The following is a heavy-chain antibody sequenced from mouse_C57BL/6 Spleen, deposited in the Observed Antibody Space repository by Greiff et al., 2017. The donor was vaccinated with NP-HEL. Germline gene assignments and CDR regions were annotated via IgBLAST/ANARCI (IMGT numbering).Heavy chain of an antibody. CDR2: IWRGGST. CDR1: GFSLTSYG. CDR3: ANVLGPNGYFGV. D-gene: IGHD1-1*01. V-gene: IGHV2-5*01. Sequence: VQLQQSGPGLVQPSQSLSITCTASGFSLTSYGVHWVRQSPGKGLEWLGVIWRGGSTDYNAAFMSRLGITKDNSKSQVFFKMNSLQADDTAIDYCANVLGPNGYFGVWGTGTTVTVSS. J-gene: IGHJ1*03.